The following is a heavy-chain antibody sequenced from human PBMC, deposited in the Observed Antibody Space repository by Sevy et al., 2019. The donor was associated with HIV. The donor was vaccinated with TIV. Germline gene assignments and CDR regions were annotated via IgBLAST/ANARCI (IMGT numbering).Heavy chain of an antibody. V-gene: IGHV3-23*01. Sequence: GGSLRLCCAVSGFRFGYYAMTWVRQAPGKLLEWVSTISSNGLSTYYTDSVKGRFTIFSDNFKNTLYLQMNSLRVEDKDVYFCAKDVPRDFWSAYSPGYFDYWGQGSLVTVSS. CDR3: AKDVPRDFWSAYSPGYFDY. J-gene: IGHJ4*02. CDR2: ISSNGLST. CDR1: GFRFGYYA. D-gene: IGHD3-3*01.